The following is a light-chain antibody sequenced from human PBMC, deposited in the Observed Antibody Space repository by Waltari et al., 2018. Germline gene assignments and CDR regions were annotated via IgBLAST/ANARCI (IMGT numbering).Light chain of an antibody. CDR3: QQRNSWPLT. Sequence: EIVLTQSPVTLSLSPGEGPTLSCKTSQSVGSFLAWYQQRPGQAPRLLIYDASLRATGIPTRFSGSGSGTDFTLTISSLESEDFAVYYCQQRNSWPLTFGPGTTV. CDR2: DAS. J-gene: IGKJ3*01. V-gene: IGKV3-11*01. CDR1: QSVGSF.